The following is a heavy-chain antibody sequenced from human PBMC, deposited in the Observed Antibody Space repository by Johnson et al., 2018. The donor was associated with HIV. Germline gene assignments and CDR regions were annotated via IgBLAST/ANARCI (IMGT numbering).Heavy chain of an antibody. CDR1: GFTFSSYG. CDR3: ARDWDAFDI. J-gene: IGHJ3*02. V-gene: IGHV3-30*02. Sequence: QVQLVESGGGVVQPGGSPRLSCAASGFTFSSYGMHWVRQAPGKGLEWVAFRRYDGSNKYYADSVKGRFTISRDNSKNSLYLQMNSLRAEDTAVYYCARDWDAFDIWGQGTMVTVSS. CDR2: RRYDGSNK.